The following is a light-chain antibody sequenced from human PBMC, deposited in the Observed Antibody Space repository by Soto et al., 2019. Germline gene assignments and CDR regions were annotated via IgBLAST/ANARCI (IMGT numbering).Light chain of an antibody. Sequence: DIQMTQSPSTLSGSVGDRVTITCRASQTISSWLAWYQQKPGKAPKLLIYKASTLKSGVPSRFSGSGSGTEFTLTISSLQPDDFATYYCQHLITYPLTFGGGTEVEIK. V-gene: IGKV1-5*03. CDR1: QTISSW. CDR2: KAS. J-gene: IGKJ4*01. CDR3: QHLITYPLT.